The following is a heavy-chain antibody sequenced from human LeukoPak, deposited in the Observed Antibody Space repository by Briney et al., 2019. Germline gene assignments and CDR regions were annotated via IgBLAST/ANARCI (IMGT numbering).Heavy chain of an antibody. Sequence: KPGGSLRLSCAASGFTFSSYGMHWVRQAPGKGLEWVAVISYDGSNKYYADSVKGRFTISRDNSKNTLYLQMNSLRAEDTAVYYCARDGWGGGDFWSGYHDYWGQGTLVTVSS. V-gene: IGHV3-30*03. J-gene: IGHJ4*02. CDR3: ARDGWGGGDFWSGYHDY. CDR2: ISYDGSNK. CDR1: GFTFSSYG. D-gene: IGHD3-3*01.